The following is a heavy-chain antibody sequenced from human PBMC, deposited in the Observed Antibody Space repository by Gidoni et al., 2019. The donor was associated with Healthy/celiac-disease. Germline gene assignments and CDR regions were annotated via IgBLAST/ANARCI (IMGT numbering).Heavy chain of an antibody. D-gene: IGHD6-6*01. CDR3: ASIEHSSPEGYFDY. J-gene: IGHJ4*02. V-gene: IGHV4-4*02. CDR2: IYNSWGT. Sequence: QVQLQESGPGLVKPSGTLSLTCAVLGGSIISSNWWRWGRQPPGKGLEWIGEIYNSWGTNYNQSLKRRVTISVDKSKNQFSLKLSSVTAADTAVYYCASIEHSSPEGYFDYWGQGTLVTVSS. CDR1: GGSIISSNW.